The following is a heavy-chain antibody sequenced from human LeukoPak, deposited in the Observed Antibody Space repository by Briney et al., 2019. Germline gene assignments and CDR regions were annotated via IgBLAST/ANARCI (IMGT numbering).Heavy chain of an antibody. D-gene: IGHD3-22*01. V-gene: IGHV1-18*01. CDR2: ISAYNGNT. Sequence: ASVKVSCKASGYTFTSYGISWVRQAPGQGLEWMGWISAYNGNTNYAQKLQGRVTMTTDTSTSTAYMELRSLRSDDTAVYYCAVMDYYDSSGYSLWWGQGTLVTVSS. J-gene: IGHJ4*02. CDR1: GYTFTSYG. CDR3: AVMDYYDSSGYSLW.